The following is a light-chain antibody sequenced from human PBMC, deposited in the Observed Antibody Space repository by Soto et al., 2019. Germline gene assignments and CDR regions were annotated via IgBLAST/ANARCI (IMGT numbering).Light chain of an antibody. Sequence: DIQMTQSPSTLSASVGDIVTITCRGSQSIRNWLAWYQQKTGKAPKLLIHQASTLQSGVPSRFSGSESGTEFTLQISSLQPADFATYYCQQYNAHFETFGHGTKLEVQ. CDR2: QAS. J-gene: IGKJ1*01. V-gene: IGKV1-5*03. CDR3: QQYNAHFET. CDR1: QSIRNW.